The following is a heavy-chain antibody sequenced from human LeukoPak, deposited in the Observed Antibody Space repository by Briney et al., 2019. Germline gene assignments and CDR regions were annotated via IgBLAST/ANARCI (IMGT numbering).Heavy chain of an antibody. CDR3: AKDRDDYVWGSYLGAFDI. V-gene: IGHV3-23*01. CDR2: ISGASTST. CDR1: GFTFSSYG. Sequence: GETLRLSCAASGFTFSSYGMSWVRQAPGKGLEWVSLISGASTSTYYADSVKGRFTISRDNFKNTLYLRMNSLRAEDTAVYYCAKDRDDYVWGSYLGAFDIWGQGTMVTVSS. D-gene: IGHD3-16*01. J-gene: IGHJ3*02.